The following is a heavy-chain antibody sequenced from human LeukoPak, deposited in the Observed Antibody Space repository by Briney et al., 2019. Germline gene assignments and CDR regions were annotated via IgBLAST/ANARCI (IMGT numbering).Heavy chain of an antibody. V-gene: IGHV5-51*01. CDR3: ARTRTNIAAAGGFFDY. CDR2: IYPGDSDT. Sequence: GKSLKISCKGSGYSFTSYWIGWVRQMPGKGLEWMGIIYPGDSDTRYSPSFRGQVTISADKSISTAYLQWSSLKASDTAMYYCARTRTNIAAAGGFFDYWGQGTLVTVSS. J-gene: IGHJ4*02. CDR1: GYSFTSYW. D-gene: IGHD6-13*01.